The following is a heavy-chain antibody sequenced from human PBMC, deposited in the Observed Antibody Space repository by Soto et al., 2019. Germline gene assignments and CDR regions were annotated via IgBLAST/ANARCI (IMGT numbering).Heavy chain of an antibody. J-gene: IGHJ6*03. CDR3: ARGRGMRFLEWSSDYYYMDV. V-gene: IGHV4-34*01. D-gene: IGHD3-3*01. CDR2: INHSGST. Sequence: PSETLSLTCAVYGGSFSGYYWSWIRQPPGKGLEWIGEINHSGSTNYNPSLKSRVTISVDTSKNQFSLKLSSVTAADTAVYYCARGRGMRFLEWSSDYYYMDVWGKGTTVTVSS. CDR1: GGSFSGYY.